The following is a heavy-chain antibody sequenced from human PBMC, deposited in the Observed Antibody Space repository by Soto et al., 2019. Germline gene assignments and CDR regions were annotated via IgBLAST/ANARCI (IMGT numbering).Heavy chain of an antibody. CDR2: IWYDGSNK. CDR3: AAIVAGPVAEHY. Sequence: GGSLRLSCAASGFTFGSYGMHWVRQAPGKGLEWVAVIWYDGSNKYYADSVKGRFTISRDNSKNTLYLQMNSLRAEDTAVYYCAAIVAGPVAEHYWGQGTLVTVSS. D-gene: IGHD6-19*01. V-gene: IGHV3-33*01. J-gene: IGHJ4*02. CDR1: GFTFGSYG.